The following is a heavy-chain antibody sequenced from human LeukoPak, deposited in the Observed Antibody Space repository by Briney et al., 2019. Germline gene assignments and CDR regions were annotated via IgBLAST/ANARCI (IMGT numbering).Heavy chain of an antibody. V-gene: IGHV4-34*01. CDR2: INHSGST. J-gene: IGHJ4*02. Sequence: SETLSLTCAVYGGSFSGYYWSWIRQPPGKGLEWIREINHSGSTNYNPSLKSRVTISVDTSKNQFSLKLSSVTAADTAVYYCARIRTEVLNSSGWYRSFDYWGQGTLVTVSS. CDR1: GGSFSGYY. CDR3: ARIRTEVLNSSGWYRSFDY. D-gene: IGHD6-19*01.